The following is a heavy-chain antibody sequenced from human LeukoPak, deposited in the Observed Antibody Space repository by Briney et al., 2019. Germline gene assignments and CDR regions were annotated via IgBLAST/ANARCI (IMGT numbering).Heavy chain of an antibody. CDR1: GFIFSDFG. J-gene: IGHJ4*02. V-gene: IGHV3-15*01. Sequence: GGSLRLSCAASGFIFSDFGMHWVRQAPGKGLEWVGRINYKSNGGTADYAAPVQGRFTISRDDSKDTLFLQMNSLNTDDTAVYYCTTDHRTIYGVVFPDYWGQGTLVTVSS. CDR2: INYKSNGGTA. D-gene: IGHD3-3*01. CDR3: TTDHRTIYGVVFPDY.